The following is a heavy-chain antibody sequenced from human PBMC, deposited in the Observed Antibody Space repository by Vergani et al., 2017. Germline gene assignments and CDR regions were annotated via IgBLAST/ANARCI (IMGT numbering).Heavy chain of an antibody. J-gene: IGHJ6*03. D-gene: IGHD2-2*01. Sequence: QVQLVQSGAEVKKPGASVKVSCKASGYTFTSYGISWVRQAPGQGLEWMGWISAYNGNTNYAQKLQGRGTLTTDTSTSTAYMELRSLRSDDTAVYYCAREYPNCSSTSCLLYYYYYMDVWGKGTTVTVSS. CDR3: AREYPNCSSTSCLLYYYYYMDV. V-gene: IGHV1-18*01. CDR2: ISAYNGNT. CDR1: GYTFTSYG.